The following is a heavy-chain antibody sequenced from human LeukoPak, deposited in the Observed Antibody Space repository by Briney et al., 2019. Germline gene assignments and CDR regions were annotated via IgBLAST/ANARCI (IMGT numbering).Heavy chain of an antibody. V-gene: IGHV3-21*01. D-gene: IGHD6-19*01. Sequence: GGSLRLLCAVSGFTYSSYSMNWVRQAPGKGLEGVSSISSSSSYIYYADSVKGRFTISRDNAKNSLYLQMNSLRAEDTAVYYCAREYRASSGWTYYFDYWGQGTLVTVSS. CDR3: AREYRASSGWTYYFDY. CDR1: GFTYSSYS. CDR2: ISSSSSYI. J-gene: IGHJ4*02.